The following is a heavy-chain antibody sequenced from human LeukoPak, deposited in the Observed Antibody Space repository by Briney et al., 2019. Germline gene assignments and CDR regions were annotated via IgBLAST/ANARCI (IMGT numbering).Heavy chain of an antibody. CDR3: AKGRDGYNTVDH. J-gene: IGHJ4*02. V-gene: IGHV3-9*01. CDR2: ISWNSGSI. CDR1: GFTFDDYA. Sequence: GRSLRLSCAASGFTFDDYAMPWVRQGPGKGLEWVSGISWNSGSIGYADSVRGRFTISRDSAKNSLYLQMNSLRAEDTALYYCAKGRDGYNTVDHWGQGTLVTVSS. D-gene: IGHD5-12*01.